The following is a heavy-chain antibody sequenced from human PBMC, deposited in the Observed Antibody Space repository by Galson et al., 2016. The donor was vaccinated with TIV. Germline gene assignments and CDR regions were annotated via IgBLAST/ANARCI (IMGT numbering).Heavy chain of an antibody. Sequence: SVKVSCKAPGGTFSSSVFSWVRQAPGQGLEWMGGIVPLFGTTNFAQKFQGRVTITADKFTSTTYMELSSLTSDDTAVYYCAKDRNTAFDTYYQYYGIDVWGQGTTVTVSS. J-gene: IGHJ6*02. CDR2: IVPLFGTT. D-gene: IGHD5-18*01. CDR3: AKDRNTAFDTYYQYYGIDV. CDR1: GGTFSSSV. V-gene: IGHV1-69*06.